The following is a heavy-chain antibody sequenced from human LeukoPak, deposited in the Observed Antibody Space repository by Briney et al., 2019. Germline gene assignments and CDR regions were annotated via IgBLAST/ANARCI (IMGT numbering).Heavy chain of an antibody. CDR1: TVSGSSGNW. J-gene: IGHJ4*02. CDR3: ARELLGAPTPGAY. CDR2: VHKTGKT. Sequence: SETLSLTCALSTVSGSSGNWWSWVRQPPGKGLEWIGEVHKTGKTNYNPSLKTRVAISIDASKNQLSLELTSVTAADAAVYYCARELLGAPTPGAYWGQGTRVTVSS. D-gene: IGHD7-27*01. V-gene: IGHV4-4*02.